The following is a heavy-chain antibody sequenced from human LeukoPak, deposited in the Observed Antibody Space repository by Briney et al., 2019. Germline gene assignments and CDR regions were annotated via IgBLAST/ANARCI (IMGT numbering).Heavy chain of an antibody. V-gene: IGHV4-39*02. J-gene: IGHJ4*02. Sequence: SETLSLTCTVSGGSIRSGSHYWAWIRQPPGKGLEWIGSIYYSGSTYYNPSLENRVTISIDTSKNHFSLKLSSLSAADTSVYYCAKRDDSGGNLVDLWGQGALVTVS. CDR3: AKRDDSGGNLVDL. CDR1: GGSIRSGSHY. D-gene: IGHD3-22*01. CDR2: IYYSGST.